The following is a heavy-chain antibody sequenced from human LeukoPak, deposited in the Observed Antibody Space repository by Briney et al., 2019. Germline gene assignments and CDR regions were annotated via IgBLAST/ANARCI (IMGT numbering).Heavy chain of an antibody. J-gene: IGHJ4*02. V-gene: IGHV4-39*01. CDR3: ARHRSGWLQSSFDY. D-gene: IGHD5-24*01. CDR2: IYYSGST. CDR1: GGSISSSSYY. Sequence: PSETLSLTCTVSGGSISSSSYYCGWIRQPPGKGLEWIGSIYYSGSTYYNPSLKSRVTISVDTSKNQFSLKLSSVTAADTAVYYCARHRSGWLQSSFDYWGQGTLVTVSS.